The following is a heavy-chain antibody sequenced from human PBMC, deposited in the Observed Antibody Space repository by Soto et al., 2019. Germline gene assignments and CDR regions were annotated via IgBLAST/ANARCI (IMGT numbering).Heavy chain of an antibody. D-gene: IGHD6-19*01. V-gene: IGHV3-7*01. CDR1: GFTFTTHW. Sequence: EVQLVESGGGLVQPGGSLRLSCAASGFTFTTHWMSWVRQAAGKGLEWVANVKEDGSVKYYVDSVKGRFTISRDYAKNSLYLQMNSLRAEDTAVYYCVRDGRSGWHFDYWGLGTLVTVS. CDR3: VRDGRSGWHFDY. J-gene: IGHJ4*02. CDR2: VKEDGSVK.